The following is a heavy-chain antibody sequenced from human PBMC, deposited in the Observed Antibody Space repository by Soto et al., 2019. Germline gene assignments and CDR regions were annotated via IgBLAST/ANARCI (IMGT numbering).Heavy chain of an antibody. CDR1: GYTFTGYY. D-gene: IGHD2-15*01. V-gene: IGHV1-2*04. Sequence: ASVKVSCKASGYTFTGYYMHWVRQAPGQGLEWMGWINPNSGGTNYAQKFQGWVTMTRDTSISTAYMELSRLRSDDTAVYYCARGGSGGGSWNPTGYYYYYYMDVWGKGTTVTVSS. CDR3: ARGGSGGGSWNPTGYYYYYYMDV. CDR2: INPNSGGT. J-gene: IGHJ6*03.